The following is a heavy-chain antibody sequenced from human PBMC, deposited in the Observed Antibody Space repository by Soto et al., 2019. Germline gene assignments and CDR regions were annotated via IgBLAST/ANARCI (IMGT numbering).Heavy chain of an antibody. CDR3: AREDGVVGSSSAFDH. CDR1: GFTFSTYT. V-gene: IGHV3-21*01. J-gene: IGHJ4*02. D-gene: IGHD1-26*01. Sequence: EVQLVESGGGLVRPGGSLRLSCAASGFTFSTYTMNWVRQAPGKGLEWVSSINGRSNYVYYADSVKGRFTISRDNAKNSLYLQMNRLRAEDTAIYYCAREDGVVGSSSAFDHWGLGTLVTVSS. CDR2: INGRSNYV.